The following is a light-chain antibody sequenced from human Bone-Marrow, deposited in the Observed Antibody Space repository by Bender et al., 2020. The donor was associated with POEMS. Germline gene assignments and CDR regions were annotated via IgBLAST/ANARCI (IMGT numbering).Light chain of an antibody. CDR1: SSDVGANNY. Sequence: QSALTQPASVSGSPGQSITISCTGTSSDVGANNYVSWYQQHPGKAPKLMIYEVSNRPSGVPDRFSGSKSGDTASLTVSGLQAEDEADYYCTSYAGRNNWVFGGGTKLTVL. CDR3: TSYAGRNNWV. CDR2: EVS. V-gene: IGLV2-8*01. J-gene: IGLJ3*02.